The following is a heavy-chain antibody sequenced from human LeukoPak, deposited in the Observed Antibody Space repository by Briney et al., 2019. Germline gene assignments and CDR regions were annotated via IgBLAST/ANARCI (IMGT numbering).Heavy chain of an antibody. J-gene: IGHJ4*02. CDR2: IIPIFGTA. CDR1: GGTFSSYA. V-gene: IGHV1-69*05. D-gene: IGHD3-9*01. Sequence: GSSVKVSCKASGGTFSSYAISWVRQAPGQGLEWMGRIIPIFGTANYAQKFQGRVTITTDESTSTAYMELSSLRSEDTAVYYCAREGGSYYDILTGAAAREDYFDYWGQGTLVTVSS. CDR3: AREGGSYYDILTGAAAREDYFDY.